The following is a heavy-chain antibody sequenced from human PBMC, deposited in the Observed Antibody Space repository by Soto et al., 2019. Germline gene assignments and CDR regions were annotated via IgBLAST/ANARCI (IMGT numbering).Heavy chain of an antibody. CDR2: ISSSSSTI. V-gene: IGHV3-48*02. J-gene: IGHJ6*02. CDR3: ARAPSSYYDSSGYLYYYYYGMDV. CDR1: GFTFSSYS. Sequence: GGSLRLSCAASGFTFSSYSMNWVRQAPGKGLEWVSYISSSSSTIYYADSVKGRFTISRDNAKNSLYLQMNSLRDEDTAVYYCARAPSSYYDSSGYLYYYYYGMDVWGQGTTVTVSS. D-gene: IGHD3-22*01.